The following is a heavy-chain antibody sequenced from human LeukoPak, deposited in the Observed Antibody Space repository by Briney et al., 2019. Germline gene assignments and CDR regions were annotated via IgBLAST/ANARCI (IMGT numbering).Heavy chain of an antibody. CDR2: INPSGGST. CDR1: GYTFTSYY. V-gene: IGHV1-46*01. CDR3: ARGVHKFYYDSSDYQPYAFDI. Sequence: ASVKVSCKASGYTFTSYYMHWVRQAPGQGLEWMGIINPSGGSTRYAQKFQGRVTMTRDTSTSTVYMELSSLRSEDTAVYYCARGVHKFYYDSSDYQPYAFDIWGQGTMVTISS. D-gene: IGHD3-22*01. J-gene: IGHJ3*02.